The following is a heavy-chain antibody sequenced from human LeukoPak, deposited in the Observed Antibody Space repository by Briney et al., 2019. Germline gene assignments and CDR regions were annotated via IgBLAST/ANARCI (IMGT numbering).Heavy chain of an antibody. J-gene: IGHJ4*02. D-gene: IGHD3-22*01. Sequence: GGSLRLSCAVSGFTFSTFAMNWVRQAPGKGLQWVSSLSDSAVSSYYADSVKGRFTISRDNSKNTLYLQMNSLRAEDTATYYCAKAPDSSGFPSYFDSWGQGTLVAVSS. CDR2: LSDSAVSS. CDR1: GFTFSTFA. CDR3: AKAPDSSGFPSYFDS. V-gene: IGHV3-23*01.